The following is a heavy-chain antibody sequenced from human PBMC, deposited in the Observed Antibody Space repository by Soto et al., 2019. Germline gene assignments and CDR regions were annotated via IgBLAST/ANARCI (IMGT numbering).Heavy chain of an antibody. Sequence: ASVKVSCKVSGYTLTELSMHWVRQAPGKGLEWMGGFDPEDGETIYAQKFQGRVTMTEDTSTDTAYMELSSLRSEDTAVYYCATAQVEDTAMVFGPASYYFEYWGQGTLVTVSS. D-gene: IGHD5-18*01. V-gene: IGHV1-24*01. J-gene: IGHJ4*02. CDR2: FDPEDGET. CDR1: GYTLTELS. CDR3: ATAQVEDTAMVFGPASYYFEY.